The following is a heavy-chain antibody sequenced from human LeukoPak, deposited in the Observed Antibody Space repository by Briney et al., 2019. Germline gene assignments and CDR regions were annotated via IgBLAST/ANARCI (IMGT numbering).Heavy chain of an antibody. J-gene: IGHJ5*02. CDR2: INPSGGST. D-gene: IGHD1-7*01. Sequence: ASVKVSCKASGYTFTSYYMHWVRQAPGQGLEWMGIINPSGGSTSYAQKFQGRVTMTRDMSTSTVYMELSSLRSEDTAVYYCARSEYSWNYEARWFDPWGQGTLVTVSS. V-gene: IGHV1-46*01. CDR3: ARSEYSWNYEARWFDP. CDR1: GYTFTSYY.